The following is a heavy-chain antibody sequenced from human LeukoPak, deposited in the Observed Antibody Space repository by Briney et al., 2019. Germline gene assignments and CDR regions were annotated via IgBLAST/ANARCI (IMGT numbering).Heavy chain of an antibody. CDR1: GYTFTDYY. V-gene: IGHV1-2*02. CDR2: INSNSGGT. D-gene: IGHD6-19*01. J-gene: IGHJ4*02. Sequence: ASVKASCKASGYTFTDYYTHWVRQAPGQGLEWMGLINSNSGGTNYAQRFQDRVTMTRDTSLSTAYMELNSLRSDDTAVYYCARDIAVYGLPHHWGQGTLVTVSS. CDR3: ARDIAVYGLPHH.